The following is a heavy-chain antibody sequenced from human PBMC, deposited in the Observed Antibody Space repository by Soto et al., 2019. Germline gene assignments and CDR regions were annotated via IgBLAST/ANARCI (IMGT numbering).Heavy chain of an antibody. CDR2: ISGYNGNT. J-gene: IGHJ4*02. CDR1: GYTFTNYA. D-gene: IGHD1-26*01. V-gene: IGHV1-18*01. CDR3: ARESRSYYSEITF. Sequence: AAVKVSCKASGYTFTNYAISSVRQAPGQGLEWMGWISGYNGNTNYAQKLEGRVTMSIDTSTSTAYMEVMGLRSDDTAVYYCARESRSYYSEITFWGQGTLVTVSS.